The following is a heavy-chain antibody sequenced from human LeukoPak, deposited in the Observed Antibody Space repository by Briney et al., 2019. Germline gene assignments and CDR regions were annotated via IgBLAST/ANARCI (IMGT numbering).Heavy chain of an antibody. J-gene: IGHJ4*02. V-gene: IGHV1-2*02. CDR2: INPNSGGT. D-gene: IGHD3-3*01. Sequence: ASVKVSCKASGYTFTGYYIHWVRQAPGQGLEWMGWINPNSGGTNYAQKFQGRVTMTRDTSISTAYMELSRLRSDDTAVYYCARGGYDFWSGYYRNFDYWGQGTLVTVSS. CDR1: GYTFTGYY. CDR3: ARGGYDFWSGYYRNFDY.